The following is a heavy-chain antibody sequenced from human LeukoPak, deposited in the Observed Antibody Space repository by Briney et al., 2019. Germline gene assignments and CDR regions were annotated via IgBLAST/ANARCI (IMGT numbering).Heavy chain of an antibody. CDR3: ARDRYDRSGYYDY. CDR1: GFNFSSYG. Sequence: PGRSLRLSCAAPGFNFSSYGMNWVRQAPGKGLEWVSSISSSSSYIHYTDSVKGRFTISRDNTKKSLYLQMNSLRAEDTAVYYCARDRYDRSGYYDYWGQGTLVTVSS. CDR2: ISSSSSYI. V-gene: IGHV3-21*01. D-gene: IGHD3-22*01. J-gene: IGHJ4*02.